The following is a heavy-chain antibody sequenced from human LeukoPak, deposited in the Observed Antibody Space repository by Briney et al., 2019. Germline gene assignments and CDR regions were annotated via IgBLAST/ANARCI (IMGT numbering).Heavy chain of an antibody. CDR2: IYSGGST. V-gene: IGHV3-53*01. D-gene: IGHD6-25*01. Sequence: PGGSLRLSCAASGFTVSSNYMSWVRQAPGKGLEWVSVIYSGGSTYYADSVKGRFTISRDNSKNTLYLQMNSLRAEDTAVYYCARAATEAAYAFDIWGQGTMVTVSS. J-gene: IGHJ3*02. CDR3: ARAATEAAYAFDI. CDR1: GFTVSSNY.